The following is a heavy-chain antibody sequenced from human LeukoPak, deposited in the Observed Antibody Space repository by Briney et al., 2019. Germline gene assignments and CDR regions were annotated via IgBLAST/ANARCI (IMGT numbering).Heavy chain of an antibody. J-gene: IGHJ4*02. V-gene: IGHV1-24*01. Sequence: GASVKVSCKVSRYTLTELSMHWVRQAPGKGLEWMGGFDPEDGETIYAQKFQGRVTMTEDTSTDTAYMELSSLRSEDTAVYYCATAVWWGYSSSRYFDYWGQGTLVTVSS. CDR3: ATAVWWGYSSSRYFDY. CDR1: RYTLTELS. CDR2: FDPEDGET. D-gene: IGHD6-6*01.